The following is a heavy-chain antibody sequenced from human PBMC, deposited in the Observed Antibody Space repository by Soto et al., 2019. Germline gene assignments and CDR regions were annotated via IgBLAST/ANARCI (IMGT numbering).Heavy chain of an antibody. J-gene: IGHJ4*02. V-gene: IGHV3-33*01. Sequence: QVQLVESGGGVVQPGRSLRLSCAASGFTFSNYGMHWVRQAPGKGLEWVAIIWYDGSNEYYADSVKGRFTISRDNSENTLFLQINNLRAEGTAGFYRAGASQPGYWGQGTLVPVSS. CDR3: AGASQPGY. CDR1: GFTFSNYG. CDR2: IWYDGSNE. D-gene: IGHD2-2*01.